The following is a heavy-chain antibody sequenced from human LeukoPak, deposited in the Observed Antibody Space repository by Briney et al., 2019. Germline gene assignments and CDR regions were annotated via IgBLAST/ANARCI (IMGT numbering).Heavy chain of an antibody. CDR1: GGSITSYY. CDR2: MYYTGST. J-gene: IGHJ4*02. V-gene: IGHV4-59*01. CDR3: ARRDGSGYYGYYFDH. D-gene: IGHD3-22*01. Sequence: SETLSLTCTVSGGSITSYYWSWIRQPPGKGLEWIGYMYYTGSTNYNPSPKSRVTISEDTSKNQFSLRLSSVTAADTAVYYCARRDGSGYYGYYFDHWGQGTLVTVSS.